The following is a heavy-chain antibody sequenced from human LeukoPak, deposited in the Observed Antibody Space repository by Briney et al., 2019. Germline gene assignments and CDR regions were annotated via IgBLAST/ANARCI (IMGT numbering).Heavy chain of an antibody. CDR1: GGSISGSGYY. V-gene: IGHV4-61*08. D-gene: IGHD3-16*01. Sequence: SETLSLTCTVSGGSISGSGYYWGWVRQPPGKGLEWIGYIYYSGSTNYNPSLKSRVTISVDTSKNQFSLKLSSVTAADTAVYYCARGVWGYDYVWGSLYYYYYMDVWGKGTTVTISS. J-gene: IGHJ6*03. CDR3: ARGVWGYDYVWGSLYYYYYMDV. CDR2: IYYSGST.